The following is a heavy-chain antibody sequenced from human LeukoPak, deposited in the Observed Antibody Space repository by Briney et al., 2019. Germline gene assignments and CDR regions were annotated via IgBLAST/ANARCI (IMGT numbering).Heavy chain of an antibody. D-gene: IGHD4-23*01. CDR1: GGSISSSSYY. CDR2: IYYSGNT. J-gene: IGHJ4*02. V-gene: IGHV4-39*02. CDR3: ARDADPLTAVVTPQWAHFDY. Sequence: PSETLSLTCTVSGGSISSSSYYWGWIRQPPGKGLEWIGYIYYSGNTYYNPSLKSRITISVDTSKRQFSLRLSSLTAADTAVYYCARDADPLTAVVTPQWAHFDYWGQGTLVTVSS.